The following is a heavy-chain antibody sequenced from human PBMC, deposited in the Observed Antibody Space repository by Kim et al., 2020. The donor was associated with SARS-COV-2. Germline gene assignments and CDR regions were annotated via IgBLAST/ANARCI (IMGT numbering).Heavy chain of an antibody. V-gene: IGHV4-39*01. CDR3: ARRGGVVVIAIAHWYFDL. Sequence: SETLSLTCTVSGGSISSSSYYWGWIRQPPGKGLEWIGSIYYSGSTYYNPSLKSRVTISVDTSKNQFSLKLSSVTAADTAVYYCARRGGVVVIAIAHWYFDLWGRGTLVTVSS. CDR1: GGSISSSSYY. D-gene: IGHD2-21*01. CDR2: IYYSGST. J-gene: IGHJ2*01.